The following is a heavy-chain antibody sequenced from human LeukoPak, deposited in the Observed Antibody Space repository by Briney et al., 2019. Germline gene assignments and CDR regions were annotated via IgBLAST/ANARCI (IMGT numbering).Heavy chain of an antibody. Sequence: PGGSLGLSCVASGFPFSSYWMTWVRQAPGKGLEWVANIKQDGSKKSYVDSVKGRFTISRDNAKNSLYLQMNSLRAEDTAVYYCARGPNRYSGNYPDYWGQGTLVTVSS. CDR3: ARGPNRYSGNYPDY. CDR1: GFPFSSYW. V-gene: IGHV3-7*01. CDR2: IKQDGSKK. D-gene: IGHD1-26*01. J-gene: IGHJ4*02.